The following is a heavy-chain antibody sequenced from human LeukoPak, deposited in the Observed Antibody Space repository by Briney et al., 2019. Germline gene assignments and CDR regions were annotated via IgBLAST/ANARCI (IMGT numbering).Heavy chain of an antibody. CDR2: IYPGDSDT. CDR3: ARHAVPTYYYYGMDV. Sequence: GESLKSSCKGSGYSFTSYWIGWVRQMPGKCLEWMGIIYPGDSDTRYSPSFQGQVTISADKSISTAYLQWSSLKASDTAMYYCARHAVPTYYYYGMDVWGQGTTVTVSS. V-gene: IGHV5-51*01. D-gene: IGHD4-17*01. CDR1: GYSFTSYW. J-gene: IGHJ6*02.